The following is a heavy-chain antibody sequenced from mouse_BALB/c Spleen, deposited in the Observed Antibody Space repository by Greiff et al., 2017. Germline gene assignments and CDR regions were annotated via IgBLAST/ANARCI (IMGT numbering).Heavy chain of an antibody. V-gene: IGHV2-2*02. D-gene: IGHD3-2*01. J-gene: IGHJ4*01. CDR3: ARKGQLGLRNYYAMDY. CDR1: GFSLTSYG. CDR2: IWSGGST. Sequence: QVQLKESGPGLVQPSQSLSITCTVSGFSLTSYGVHWVRQSPGKGLEWLGVIWSGGSTDYNAAFISRLSISKDNSKSQVFFKMNSLQANDTAIYYCARKGQLGLRNYYAMDYWGQGTSVTVSS.